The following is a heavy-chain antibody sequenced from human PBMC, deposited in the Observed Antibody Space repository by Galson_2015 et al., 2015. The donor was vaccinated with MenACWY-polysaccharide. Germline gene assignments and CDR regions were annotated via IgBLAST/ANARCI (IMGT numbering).Heavy chain of an antibody. CDR2: INSDASGT. J-gene: IGHJ3*02. CDR1: GLRIGGHW. D-gene: IGHD6-19*01. Sequence: SLRLSCAASGLRIGGHWMHWVRQVPGKGLVWVSRINSDASGTSYADSVKGRFTISRDNAKNTLYLQMNSLRAEDTALYYCARKSAIAVGWGAFDIWGQGAMVTVSS. V-gene: IGHV3-74*01. CDR3: ARKSAIAVGWGAFDI.